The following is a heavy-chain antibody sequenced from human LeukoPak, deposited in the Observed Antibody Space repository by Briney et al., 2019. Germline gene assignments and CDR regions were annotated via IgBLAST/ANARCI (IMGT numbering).Heavy chain of an antibody. CDR2: IYSGGNT. D-gene: IGHD4-17*01. CDR3: ARRAGEYSHPYDY. J-gene: IGHJ4*02. Sequence: PGGSLRLSCTVSGFTVSSNSMSWVRQVPGKGLEWVSFIYSGGNTHYSDSVKGRFTISRDNSKNTLYLQMNSLRADDTAVYYCARRAGEYSHPYDYWGQGTLVTVSS. V-gene: IGHV3-53*01. CDR1: GFTVSSNS.